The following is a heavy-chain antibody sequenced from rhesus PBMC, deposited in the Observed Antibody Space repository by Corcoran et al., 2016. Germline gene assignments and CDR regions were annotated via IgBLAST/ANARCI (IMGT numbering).Heavy chain of an antibody. CDR1: GYSISRGYG. J-gene: IGHJ3*01. CDR3: AGGRGLNDAFDF. V-gene: IGHV4-127*01. D-gene: IGHD6-37*01. CDR2: IGGSRGST. Sequence: QVQLQESGPGLVKLSETLSLTGAVSGYSISRGYGWSWIRQPPGKGLGWIGYIGGSRGSTNYTPTLPRRGTLSKDTSQNQFSLKLSSVTAADTAVYYCAGGRGLNDAFDFWGQGLRVTVSS.